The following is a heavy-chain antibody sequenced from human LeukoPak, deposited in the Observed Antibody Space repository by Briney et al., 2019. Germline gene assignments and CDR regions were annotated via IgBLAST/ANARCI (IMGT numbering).Heavy chain of an antibody. CDR1: GFAFSSYA. V-gene: IGHV3-23*01. J-gene: IGHJ4*02. D-gene: IGHD1-1*01. Sequence: GGSLRLSCAASGFAFSSYAMSWVRQAPGKGLEWVSGISGSAGATYYADSLKGRFTISRDNSKKTVYLQMNSLRGDDTAIYYCAKVWNKWNYFDYWGQGDLVTVSA. CDR3: AKVWNKWNYFDY. CDR2: ISGSAGAT.